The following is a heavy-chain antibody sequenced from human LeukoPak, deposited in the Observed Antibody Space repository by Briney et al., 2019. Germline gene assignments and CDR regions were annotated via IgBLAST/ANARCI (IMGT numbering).Heavy chain of an antibody. CDR2: INANSGGT. D-gene: IGHD6-19*01. J-gene: IGHJ6*02. Sequence: GSVSVSCKASGYTFTGYYMHWVRQAPGQGLERRGWINANSGGTNYAQKLQGRVTMTRATSISTAYMELSSLRSDDTAVYYCARDPLIAVAGTKFYYGMDVWGQGTTVTVSS. CDR3: ARDPLIAVAGTKFYYGMDV. CDR1: GYTFTGYY. V-gene: IGHV1-2*02.